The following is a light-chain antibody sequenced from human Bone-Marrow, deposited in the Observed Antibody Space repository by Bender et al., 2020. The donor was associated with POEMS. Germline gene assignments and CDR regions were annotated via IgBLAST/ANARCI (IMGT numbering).Light chain of an antibody. CDR2: EGV. V-gene: IGLV2-14*02. Sequence: QSALTQPASVSGSPGQSITISCTGTSSDVGSFNLVSWYQQHPAKAPKLIIYEGVKRPSGVPDRFSGSKSGTSASLAISGLQSEDEADYYCAAWEDSLNGWVFGGGTKLTVL. CDR3: AAWEDSLNGWV. CDR1: SSDVGSFNL. J-gene: IGLJ3*02.